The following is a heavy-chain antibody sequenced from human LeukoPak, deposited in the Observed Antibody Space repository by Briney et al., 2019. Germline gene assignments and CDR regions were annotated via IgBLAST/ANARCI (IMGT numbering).Heavy chain of an antibody. CDR2: IYPGDSDT. Sequence: GESLKISCKGSGCIFASYWIGWVRQVPGKGLEWMGIIYPGDSDTRYSPSFQGQVTMSADNSISTAYLQWSSLKASDTAIYYCARRESTGYYHPFDYWGQGTLVTVSS. D-gene: IGHD3-22*01. CDR1: GCIFASYW. CDR3: ARRESTGYYHPFDY. J-gene: IGHJ4*02. V-gene: IGHV5-51*01.